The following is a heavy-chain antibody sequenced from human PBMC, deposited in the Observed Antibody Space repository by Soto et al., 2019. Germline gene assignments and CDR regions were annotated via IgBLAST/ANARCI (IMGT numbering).Heavy chain of an antibody. J-gene: IGHJ4*02. D-gene: IGHD2-2*02. CDR1: GYTFTSYY. CDR3: ARARVVPAAIWEEYYFDY. CDR2: INPSGGST. V-gene: IGHV1-46*03. Sequence: ASVKVSCTASGYTFTSYYMHWVRQAPDQGLEWMGIINPSGGSTSYAQKFQGRVTMTRDTSTSTVYMELSSLRSEDTAVYYCARARVVPAAIWEEYYFDYWGQGTLVTVSS.